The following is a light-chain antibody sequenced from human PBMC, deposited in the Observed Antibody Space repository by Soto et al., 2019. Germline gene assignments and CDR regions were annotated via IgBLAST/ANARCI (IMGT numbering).Light chain of an antibody. CDR1: QSVSSN. CDR2: GAS. V-gene: IGKV3-15*01. Sequence: EILMTQSPATLSVSPGERATLSCRASQSVSSNLAWYQQKPGQAPRLLIHGASTRAAGVPARFSGSGSGTEFTLTISSLQSEDFAVYERKEFYNWPPWKFGQGTKV. J-gene: IGKJ1*01. CDR3: KEFYNWPPWK.